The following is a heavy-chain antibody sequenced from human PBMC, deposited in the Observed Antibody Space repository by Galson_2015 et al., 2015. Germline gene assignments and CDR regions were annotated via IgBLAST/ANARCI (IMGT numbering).Heavy chain of an antibody. Sequence: TLSLTCAVSGYSISNGYSWCWIRPPPGKGLEWIATIYHSGSTYYNPSLKSRVTISVDTSKNQFSLKLSSVTAADTAVYYCARDTTLGYWGQGTLVTVSS. CDR2: IYHSGST. V-gene: IGHV4-38-2*02. CDR3: ARDTTLGY. J-gene: IGHJ4*02. CDR1: GYSISNGYS. D-gene: IGHD1-1*01.